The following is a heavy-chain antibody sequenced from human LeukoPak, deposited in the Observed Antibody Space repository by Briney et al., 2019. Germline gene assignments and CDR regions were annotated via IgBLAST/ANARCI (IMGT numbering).Heavy chain of an antibody. D-gene: IGHD3-3*01. Sequence: KPSETLSLTCAVYVGSFSGYYWSWIRQPPGKGLEWIGEINHSGSTNYNPSLKSRVTISVDTSKNQFSLKLSSVTAADTAVYYCARGRRVGIFGVVIIWGMDYWGQGTLVTVSS. CDR2: INHSGST. CDR1: VGSFSGYY. V-gene: IGHV4-34*01. CDR3: ARGRRVGIFGVVIIWGMDY. J-gene: IGHJ4*02.